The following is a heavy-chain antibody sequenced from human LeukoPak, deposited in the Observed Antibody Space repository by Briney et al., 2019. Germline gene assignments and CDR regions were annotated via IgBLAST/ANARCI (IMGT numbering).Heavy chain of an antibody. CDR3: ARDRGHIVVVTAHYYGMDV. J-gene: IGHJ6*02. Sequence: GGSLRLSCAASGFTFSSYAMHWVRQAPGKGLEWVAVISYDGSNKYYADSVKGRFTISRDNSKNTLYLQMNGLRAEDTAVYYCARDRGHIVVVTAHYYGMDVWGQGTTVTVSS. V-gene: IGHV3-30*04. D-gene: IGHD2-21*02. CDR2: ISYDGSNK. CDR1: GFTFSSYA.